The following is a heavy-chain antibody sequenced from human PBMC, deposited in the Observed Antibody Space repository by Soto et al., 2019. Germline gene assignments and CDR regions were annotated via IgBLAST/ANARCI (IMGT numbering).Heavy chain of an antibody. CDR2: VQSSGNT. V-gene: IGHV4-39*01. CDR3: ARPACRKCYTASSKD. D-gene: IGHD3-10*02. Sequence: SETLSLTCTVSGASISSSFYLWSWIRQPPGRGLEWIGSVQSSGNTYDNPSLETRVTISVDTSKNQFSLSLRSVTAADTAVYYCARPACRKCYTASSKDWGQGSLVTV. J-gene: IGHJ4*02. CDR1: GASISSSFYL.